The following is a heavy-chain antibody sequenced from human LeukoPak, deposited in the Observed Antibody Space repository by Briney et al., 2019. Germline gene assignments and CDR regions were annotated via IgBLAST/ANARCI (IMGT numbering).Heavy chain of an antibody. D-gene: IGHD6-19*01. CDR1: GYTFTSYD. V-gene: IGHV1-8*01. CDR2: MNPNSGNT. Sequence: ASVKVSCKASGYTFTSYDINWVRQATGQGLEWMGWMNPNSGNTGYAQKFQGRVTMTRNTSISTAYMELSSLRSEDTAVYYCARGDSGWYYYYYYMDVWAKGPRSPSP. J-gene: IGHJ6*03. CDR3: ARGDSGWYYYYYYMDV.